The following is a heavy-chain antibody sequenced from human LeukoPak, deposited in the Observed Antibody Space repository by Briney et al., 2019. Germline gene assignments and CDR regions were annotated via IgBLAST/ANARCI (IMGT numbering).Heavy chain of an antibody. V-gene: IGHV4-59*08. CDR1: GGSISSYY. CDR3: ASGWGEFDY. Sequence: SETLSLTCTVSGGSISSYYWNWIRQPPGKGLEWIGYIYYSGNTYYNPSLKSRVTISVDTSKNQFSLKLSSVTAADTAVYYCASGWGEFDYWGQGTLVTVSS. D-gene: IGHD3-16*01. J-gene: IGHJ4*02. CDR2: IYYSGNT.